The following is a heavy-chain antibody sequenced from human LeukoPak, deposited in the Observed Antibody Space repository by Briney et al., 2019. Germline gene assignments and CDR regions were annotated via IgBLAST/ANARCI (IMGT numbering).Heavy chain of an antibody. V-gene: IGHV3-23*01. CDR2: ISNSGGST. Sequence: GGSLRLSCAASGFTSSNYALSWVRQAPGKGLEWVSGISNSGGSTYYADSVKGRFTISRDNPKNTLYLQMNSLRADDTAVYYCAKGDGYNYDNWFDPWGQGTLVTVSS. CDR1: GFTSSNYA. CDR3: AKGDGYNYDNWFDP. J-gene: IGHJ5*02. D-gene: IGHD5-24*01.